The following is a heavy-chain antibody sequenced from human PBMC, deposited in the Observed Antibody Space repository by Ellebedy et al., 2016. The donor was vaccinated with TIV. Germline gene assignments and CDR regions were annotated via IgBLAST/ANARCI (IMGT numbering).Heavy chain of an antibody. CDR1: GFTVNNNY. J-gene: IGHJ4*02. CDR2: IYSGGDR. Sequence: GESLKISCAASGFTVNNNYMRWFRQAPGKGLEWVSLIYSGGDRYYADSVKGRFTISRDNANKTVYLQRNSLRVEDTAGYYCARDRHCVGGRCYSVWGQGTLVTVSS. V-gene: IGHV3-53*01. D-gene: IGHD2-15*01. CDR3: ARDRHCVGGRCYSV.